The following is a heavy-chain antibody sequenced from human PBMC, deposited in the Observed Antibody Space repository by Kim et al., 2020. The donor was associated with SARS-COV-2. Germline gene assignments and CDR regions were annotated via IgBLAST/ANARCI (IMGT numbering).Heavy chain of an antibody. J-gene: IGHJ6*02. CDR3: ARSCGLYYYGSGGCYGVDV. V-gene: IGHV4-34*01. CDR2: INHSGST. CDR1: GGSFSGYY. D-gene: IGHD3-10*01. Sequence: SETLSLTCAVYGGSFSGYYWSWIRQPPGKGLEWIGEINHSGSTNYNPSLKSRVTISVDTSKNQFSLKLSSVTAADPAVYYCARSCGLYYYGSGGCYGVDVWGQGTTVTVSS.